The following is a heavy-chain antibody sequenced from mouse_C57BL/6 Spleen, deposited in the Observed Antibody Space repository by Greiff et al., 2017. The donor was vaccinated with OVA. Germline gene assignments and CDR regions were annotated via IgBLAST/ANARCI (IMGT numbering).Heavy chain of an antibody. D-gene: IGHD3-1*01. CDR1: GFTFSDYG. V-gene: IGHV5-17*01. CDR2: ISSGSSTI. J-gene: IGHJ2*01. CDR3: ARGLDFDY. Sequence: EVKLMESGGGLVKPGGSLKLSCAASGFTFSDYGMHWVRQAPEKGLEWVAYISSGSSTIYYAATVKGRVTISRDNAKTTLFLQMTSLQSEDTAMYYWARGLDFDYWGQGTTLTVSS.